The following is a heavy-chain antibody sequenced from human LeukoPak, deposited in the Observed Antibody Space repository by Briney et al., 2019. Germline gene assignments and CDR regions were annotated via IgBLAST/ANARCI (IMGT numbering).Heavy chain of an antibody. CDR1: GGSISSYY. J-gene: IGHJ4*02. Sequence: SETLSLTCTVSGGSISSYYWSWIRQPPGKGLEWIGEINHSGSTNYNPSLKSRVTISVDTSKNQFSLKLSSVTAADTAVYYCARWVGNYYDSSGYSSRMDYWGQGTLVTVSS. D-gene: IGHD3-22*01. CDR3: ARWVGNYYDSSGYSSRMDY. V-gene: IGHV4-34*01. CDR2: INHSGST.